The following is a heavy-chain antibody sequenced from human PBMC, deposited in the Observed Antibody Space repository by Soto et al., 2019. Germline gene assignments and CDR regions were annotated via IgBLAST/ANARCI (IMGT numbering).Heavy chain of an antibody. D-gene: IGHD3-16*01. J-gene: IGHJ4*02. CDR3: ATRGFTGQFDD. Sequence: QVQLVESGGGVVQPGRSLRLSCAASGFTFSSYGMHWVRQAPGKGLEWVAVISHDGSNKYYADSVKGRFTISRDNSKKTLYLQMNSLRVEDTAVYYCATRGFTGQFDDWGQGTLVTVSS. CDR1: GFTFSSYG. CDR2: ISHDGSNK. V-gene: IGHV3-30*03.